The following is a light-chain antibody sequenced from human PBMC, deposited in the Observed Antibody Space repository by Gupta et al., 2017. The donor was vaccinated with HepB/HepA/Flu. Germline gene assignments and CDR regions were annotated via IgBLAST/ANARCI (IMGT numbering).Light chain of an antibody. Sequence: AIRMTQSPSSFSASTGDRVTITCRASQGISSYLAWYQQKPGKAPKLLIYAASTLQSGVPSRFSGSGSGTDFTLTISGLQSEDFATYYCQQYYSSPRTFGHGTKVDIK. CDR3: QQYYSSPRT. CDR2: AAS. V-gene: IGKV1-8*01. CDR1: QGISSY. J-gene: IGKJ3*01.